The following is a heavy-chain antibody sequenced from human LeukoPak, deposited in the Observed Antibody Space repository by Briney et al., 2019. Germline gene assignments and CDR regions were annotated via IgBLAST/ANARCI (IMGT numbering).Heavy chain of an antibody. CDR3: AREHSGYDFPGRDYYYMDV. Sequence: GGSLRLSCAASGFTFSSYSMNWVRQAPGKGLEWVSSISSISSSYIYYADSVKGRFTISRDNARNSLYLQMNSLRAEDTAVYYCAREHSGYDFPGRDYYYMDVWGKGTTVTVSS. CDR2: ISSISSSYI. J-gene: IGHJ6*03. V-gene: IGHV3-21*01. CDR1: GFTFSSYS. D-gene: IGHD5-12*01.